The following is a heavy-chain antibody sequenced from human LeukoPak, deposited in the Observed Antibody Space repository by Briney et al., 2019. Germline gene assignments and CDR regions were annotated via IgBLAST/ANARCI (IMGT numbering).Heavy chain of an antibody. V-gene: IGHV3-11*05. D-gene: IGHD6-19*01. Sequence: GGSLRLSCAASGFNFSDYYMSWIRQAPGKGLEWVSDISSGSSYIKYADSVKGRFTISRDNAKNSLSLQMNSLRAEDTALYYCARDSGGWSNFGYWGQGTLVTVSS. CDR1: GFNFSDYY. CDR2: ISSGSSYI. CDR3: ARDSGGWSNFGY. J-gene: IGHJ4*02.